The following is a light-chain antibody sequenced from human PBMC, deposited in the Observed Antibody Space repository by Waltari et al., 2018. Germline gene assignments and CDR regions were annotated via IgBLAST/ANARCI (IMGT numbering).Light chain of an antibody. CDR3: QQSYSTPRT. CDR1: QGISSY. Sequence: DIQMTKSPPSLSASVGDRVTITCRAIQGISSYLSWYQQKPCKAPNLLIYAASSLQSGVPSRFSGSGSGTDFTLTISSLQPEDFATYYCQQSYSTPRTFGQGTRVEIK. V-gene: IGKV1-39*01. J-gene: IGKJ1*01. CDR2: AAS.